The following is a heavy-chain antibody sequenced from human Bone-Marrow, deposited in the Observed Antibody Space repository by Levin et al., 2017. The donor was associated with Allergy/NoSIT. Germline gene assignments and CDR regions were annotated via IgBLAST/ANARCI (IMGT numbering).Heavy chain of an antibody. CDR2: VWPDDSET. D-gene: IGHD6-19*01. CDR1: GYNFATSW. J-gene: IGHJ4*02. Sequence: KGGESLKISCKGTGYNFATSWIGWVRQMPGKGLEWMGIVWPDDSETRYSPSFQGQVTISADKSINTAYLQWSSLEASDTAIYYCARHGRYSSGGAYFDQWGQGTLVTVSS. CDR3: ARHGRYSSGGAYFDQ. V-gene: IGHV5-51*01.